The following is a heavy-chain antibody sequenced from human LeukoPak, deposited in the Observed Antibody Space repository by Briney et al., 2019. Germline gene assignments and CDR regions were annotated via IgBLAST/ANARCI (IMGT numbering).Heavy chain of an antibody. CDR2: ISAYNGNT. D-gene: IGHD3-10*01. V-gene: IGHV1-18*01. CDR3: ARLQFTIYGSGSPDY. Sequence: ASVKLSCKASGYTFTSYGISWVRQAPGQGLEWMGWISAYNGNTNYAQKLQGRVTMTTDTSTSTAYMELRSLRSDDTAVYYCARLQFTIYGSGSPDYWGQGPLVTVSS. J-gene: IGHJ4*02. CDR1: GYTFTSYG.